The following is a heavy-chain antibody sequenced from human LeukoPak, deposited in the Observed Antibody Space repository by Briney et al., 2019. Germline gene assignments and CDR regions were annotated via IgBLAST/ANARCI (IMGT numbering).Heavy chain of an antibody. J-gene: IGHJ4*02. D-gene: IGHD5-12*01. CDR1: GFTVSSNY. CDR2: ISSSSSYI. Sequence: PGGSLRLSCAASGFTVSSNYMSWVRQAPGKGLEWVSSISSSSSYIYYADSVKGRFTISRDNAKNSLYLQMNSLRAEDTAVYYCARVPRSGGYAYWGQGTLVTVSS. CDR3: ARVPRSGGYAY. V-gene: IGHV3-21*01.